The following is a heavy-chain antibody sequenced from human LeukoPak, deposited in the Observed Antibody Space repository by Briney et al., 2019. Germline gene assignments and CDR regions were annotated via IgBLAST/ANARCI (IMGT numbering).Heavy chain of an antibody. CDR3: ARTARVGRWVDY. CDR1: GYTFTGYN. J-gene: IGHJ4*02. Sequence: ASVKVSCKASGYTFTGYNIHWVRQAPGERLEWMGWINAGNGNTKFSQKFQGRVTITRDTSASTAYMELSSLRSEDTAVYYCARTARVGRWVDYWGQETLATVSS. D-gene: IGHD5-18*01. CDR2: INAGNGNT. V-gene: IGHV1-3*01.